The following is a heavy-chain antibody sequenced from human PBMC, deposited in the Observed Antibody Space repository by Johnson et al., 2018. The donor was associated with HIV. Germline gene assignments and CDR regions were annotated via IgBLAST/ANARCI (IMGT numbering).Heavy chain of an antibody. D-gene: IGHD6-13*01. Sequence: VQLVESGGGLVQPGRSLRLSCAASGFSFTNAWMSWVRQAPGKGLEWVSVIYSGGSTNYADSVKGRFTISRDISKNTLYLQMNSLRAEDTAVYYCARNSHSSNWYEWEAFDIWGQGTMVTVSS. CDR2: IYSGGST. CDR1: GFSFTNAW. J-gene: IGHJ3*02. V-gene: IGHV3-66*01. CDR3: ARNSHSSNWYEWEAFDI.